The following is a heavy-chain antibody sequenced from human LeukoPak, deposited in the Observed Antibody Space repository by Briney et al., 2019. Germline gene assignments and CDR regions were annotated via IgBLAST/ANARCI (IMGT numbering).Heavy chain of an antibody. CDR1: GFIFSNAW. J-gene: IGHJ5*02. Sequence: PGGSLRLSCAASGFIFSNAWMIWIRQPPGKGLEWIGEINHSGSTNYNPSLKSRVTISVDTSKNQFSLKLSSVTAADTAVYYCARPFKGYGSGTHENWFDPWGQGTLVTVSS. D-gene: IGHD3-10*01. CDR2: INHSGST. CDR3: ARPFKGYGSGTHENWFDP. V-gene: IGHV4-34*01.